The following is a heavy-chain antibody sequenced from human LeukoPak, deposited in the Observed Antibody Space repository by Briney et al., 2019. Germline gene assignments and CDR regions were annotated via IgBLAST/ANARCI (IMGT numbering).Heavy chain of an antibody. CDR1: SSSISSNNW. V-gene: IGHV4-28*03. CDR3: ARAYSSSWYYFDY. D-gene: IGHD6-13*01. J-gene: IGHJ4*02. CDR2: IYTSGST. Sequence: LSLTCAVSSSSISSNNWWGWIRQPPGKGLEWIGRIYTSGSTNYNPSLKSRVTMSVDTSKNQFSLKLISVTAADTAVYYCARAYSSSWYYFDYWGQGTLVTVSS.